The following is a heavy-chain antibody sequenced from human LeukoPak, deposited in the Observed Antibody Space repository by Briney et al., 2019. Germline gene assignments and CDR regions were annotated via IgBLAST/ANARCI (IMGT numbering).Heavy chain of an antibody. V-gene: IGHV4-59*12. CDR3: ARGRRTFWSGLYCDY. CDR1: GGSISSYY. Sequence: SETLSLTCTVSGGSISSYYWSWIRQPPGKGLEWIGYIYYSGSTNYNPSLKSRVTISVDTSKNQFSLKLSSVTAADTAVYYCARGRRTFWSGLYCDYWGQGTLVTVSS. D-gene: IGHD3-3*01. CDR2: IYYSGST. J-gene: IGHJ4*02.